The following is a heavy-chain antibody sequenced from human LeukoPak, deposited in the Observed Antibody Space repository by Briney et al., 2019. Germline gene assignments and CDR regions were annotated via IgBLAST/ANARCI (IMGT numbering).Heavy chain of an antibody. CDR3: ARGRDGYNFLNRGEYYYFDY. D-gene: IGHD5-24*01. J-gene: IGHJ4*02. Sequence: PSETLSLTCTVSGGSISSGSYYWSWIRQPAGKGLEWIGHIHTTGSTNYNPSLKSRVTISVDTSKNQFSLKLSSVTAADTAVYYCARGRDGYNFLNRGEYYYFDYWGQGTLVTVSS. CDR1: GGSISSGSYY. V-gene: IGHV4-61*09. CDR2: IHTTGST.